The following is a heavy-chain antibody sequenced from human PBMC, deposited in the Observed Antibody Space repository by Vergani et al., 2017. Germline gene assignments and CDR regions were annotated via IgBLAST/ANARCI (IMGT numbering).Heavy chain of an antibody. Sequence: EIQVLESGGGLVQPGGSLRLSCAASGFTFSSYAMSWVRQAPGKGLQWVSGISGSGVSAYYTDSVKGRFTISRDNSKNMLFLQMNNLRAEDTAVYYCARDVCSSTSCYSDYWGQGTLVTVSS. CDR3: ARDVCSSTSCYSDY. D-gene: IGHD2-2*01. J-gene: IGHJ4*02. CDR2: ISGSGVSA. V-gene: IGHV3-23*01. CDR1: GFTFSSYA.